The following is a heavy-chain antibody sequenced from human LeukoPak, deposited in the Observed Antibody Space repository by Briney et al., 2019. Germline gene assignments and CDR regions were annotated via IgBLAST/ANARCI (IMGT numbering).Heavy chain of an antibody. D-gene: IGHD3-10*02. V-gene: IGHV1-18*01. J-gene: IGHJ6*02. CDR1: GYTFITYG. CDR2: ISAYNGDT. Sequence: ASVKVSCKASGYTFITYGISWVRQAPGQGLEWVGWISAYNGDTKYAQKVQGRVTLTTDTSTSTAYLELRSLRPDDAAQYYCARDCSGGSCSSDKYYYYALDVWGQGTAVTVSS. CDR3: ARDCSGGSCSSDKYYYYALDV.